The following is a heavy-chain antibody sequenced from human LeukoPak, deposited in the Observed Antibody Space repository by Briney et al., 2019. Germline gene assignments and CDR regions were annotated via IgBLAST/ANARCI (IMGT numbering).Heavy chain of an antibody. CDR1: GYTFTSYD. CDR3: ARDSRVRGVILIRPGYYYYMDV. V-gene: IGHV1-8*01. Sequence: GASVKVSCKASGYTFTSYDINWVRQATGQGLEWMGWMNPNSGNTGSAQKFQGRVTMTRNTSITTAYMELSRLRSDDTAVYYCARDSRVRGVILIRPGYYYYMDVWGKGTTVTVSS. J-gene: IGHJ6*03. CDR2: MNPNSGNT. D-gene: IGHD3-10*01.